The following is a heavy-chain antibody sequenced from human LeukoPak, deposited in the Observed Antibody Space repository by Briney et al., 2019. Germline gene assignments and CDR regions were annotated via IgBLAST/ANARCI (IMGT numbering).Heavy chain of an antibody. V-gene: IGHV3-21*01. D-gene: IGHD5-12*01. CDR2: ISTSSSYI. CDR1: GFTFSSYS. CDR3: ARVTRGGYDGYFDY. Sequence: GGSLRLSCAASGFTFSSYSMNWVRQAPGKGLEWVSFISTSSSYIYYADSLKGRFPISRDNAKKSLYLQINSLRAEDTAVYYCARVTRGGYDGYFDYWGEGTLVTVSS. J-gene: IGHJ4*02.